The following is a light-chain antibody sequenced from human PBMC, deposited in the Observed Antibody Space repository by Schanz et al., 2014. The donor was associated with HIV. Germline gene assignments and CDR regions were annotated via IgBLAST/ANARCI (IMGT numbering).Light chain of an antibody. Sequence: QSVLTQSPSASASLGASVKLTCTLSSGHSTYVIAWHQQQPGKGPRFLMKVNSDVGHTKGDGIPDRFSGSSSGAERYLTISSLQSEDEADYYCQTWGTGIRVFGGGTKLTVL. CDR1: SGHSTYV. J-gene: IGLJ3*02. V-gene: IGLV4-69*02. CDR2: VNSDVGH. CDR3: QTWGTGIRV.